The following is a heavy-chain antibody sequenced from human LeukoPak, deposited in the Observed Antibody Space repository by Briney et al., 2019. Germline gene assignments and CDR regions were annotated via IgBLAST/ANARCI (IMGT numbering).Heavy chain of an antibody. CDR3: ARGGGYYYYMDV. J-gene: IGHJ6*03. Sequence: SETLSLTCAVYGGSFSGYYWSWIRQPPGKGLEWIGEINHSGSTNYNPSLKRRVTISVDTSMNQFSLKLNSVTAADTAVYYCARGGGYYYYMDVWGTGTTVTVSS. CDR1: GGSFSGYY. V-gene: IGHV4-34*01. CDR2: INHSGST.